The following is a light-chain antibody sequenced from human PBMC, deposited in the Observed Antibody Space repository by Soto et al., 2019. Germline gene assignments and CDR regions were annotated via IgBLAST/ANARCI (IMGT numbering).Light chain of an antibody. V-gene: IGKV4-1*01. CDR2: WAS. Sequence: DIVMKQSPDSLAVSLGERATINCKSSQSVLYSSNNKNYLAWYQQKPGQPPKLLIYWASSRESGVPDRFSGSGSGTDFTLTISSRQAEDVAVYYCQQYYTTPPRTFGQGTKVEIK. J-gene: IGKJ1*01. CDR1: QSVLYSSNNKNY. CDR3: QQYYTTPPRT.